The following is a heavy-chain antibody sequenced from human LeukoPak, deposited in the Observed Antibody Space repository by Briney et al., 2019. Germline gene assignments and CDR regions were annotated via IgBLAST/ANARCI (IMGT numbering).Heavy chain of an antibody. Sequence: GGSLRLSCAASRFTFSSYGMHWVRQAPGKGLEWVAVISYDGSNKYYADSVKGRFTISRDNSKNTPYLQMNSLRAEDTAVYYCAKATWGEIDYWGQGTLVTVSS. J-gene: IGHJ4*02. CDR3: AKATWGEIDY. CDR1: RFTFSSYG. D-gene: IGHD3-16*01. V-gene: IGHV3-30*18. CDR2: ISYDGSNK.